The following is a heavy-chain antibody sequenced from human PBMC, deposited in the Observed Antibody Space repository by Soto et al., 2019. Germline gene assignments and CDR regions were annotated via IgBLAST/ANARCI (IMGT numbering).Heavy chain of an antibody. CDR3: ARDLYSSGWYGSYGMDV. D-gene: IGHD6-19*01. CDR2: IYYSGST. J-gene: IGHJ6*02. V-gene: IGHV4-31*03. Sequence: KTSDTLSLTCTVSGGSISVGGDYWSWIRQHPGKGLECIGYIYYSGSTYYNPSLKSRVTISVDTSKNQFSLKLSSVTAADTAVYYCARDLYSSGWYGSYGMDVWGQGTTVTVSS. CDR1: GGSISVGGDY.